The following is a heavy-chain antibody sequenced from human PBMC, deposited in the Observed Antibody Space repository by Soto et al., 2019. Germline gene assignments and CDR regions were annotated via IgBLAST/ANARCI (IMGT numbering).Heavy chain of an antibody. V-gene: IGHV4-39*01. CDR3: ARHLSNGYSYGYYYYYGMDV. CDR1: GGSISSSSYY. Sequence: QLQLQESGPGLVKPSETLSLTCTVSGGSISSSSYYWGWIRQPPGKGLEWIGSIYYSGSTYYNPSLKRRVTISVDTSKNQFSLKLSSVTAADTAVYYCARHLSNGYSYGYYYYYGMDVWGQGTTVTVSS. J-gene: IGHJ6*02. D-gene: IGHD5-18*01. CDR2: IYYSGST.